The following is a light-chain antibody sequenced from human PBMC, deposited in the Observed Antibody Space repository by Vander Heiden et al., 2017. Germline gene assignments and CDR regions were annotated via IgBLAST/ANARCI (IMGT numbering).Light chain of an antibody. V-gene: IGKV3-11*01. Sequence: EIVLTQSPATLSLSPGERATLSCRASQSVSSYLAWYQQKPGQAPRLLIYDASNRATGIPARFSGSGYGTDFTLTISSLEPEDFAVYYCQQHSNGPLLTFGGGTKVEIK. CDR3: QQHSNGPLLT. J-gene: IGKJ4*01. CDR2: DAS. CDR1: QSVSSY.